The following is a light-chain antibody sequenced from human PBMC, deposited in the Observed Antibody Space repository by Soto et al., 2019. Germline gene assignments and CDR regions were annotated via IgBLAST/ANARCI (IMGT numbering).Light chain of an antibody. V-gene: IGKV3D-20*02. J-gene: IGKJ1*01. CDR2: DTS. CDR3: QPPGASPGT. Sequence: GCRARRSPNASQSVSSSHLAWYQQKRGQAPRLLIYDTSTRATGIPDRFSGSGSGTAFALTMRSLEPEDSAVYLCQPPGASPGTFGQGTKVDIK. CDR1: QSVSSSH.